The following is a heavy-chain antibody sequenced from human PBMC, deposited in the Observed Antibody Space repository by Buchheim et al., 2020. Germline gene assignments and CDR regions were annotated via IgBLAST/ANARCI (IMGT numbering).Heavy chain of an antibody. Sequence: EVQLVESGGGLVKPGGSLRLSCAASGFTFSNAWMSWVRQAPGTGLEWVGRISSKSDGGTTDYAAPVNGRFTISRDDSKNTLFLQMSSLKTEDTAVYYCTGPNQFDYWGQGTL. V-gene: IGHV3-15*01. D-gene: IGHD1-14*01. CDR3: TGPNQFDY. CDR2: ISSKSDGGTT. J-gene: IGHJ4*02. CDR1: GFTFSNAW.